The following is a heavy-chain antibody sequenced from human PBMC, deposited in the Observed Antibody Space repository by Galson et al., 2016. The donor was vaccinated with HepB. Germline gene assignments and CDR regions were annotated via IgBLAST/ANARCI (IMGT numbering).Heavy chain of an antibody. Sequence: SLRLSCAASGFTFNTYAFNWVRQAPGKGLEWLSYINSRGDTTYYGDSLKGRFTTSRDNAKNSLYLEMNSLTDDDTAIYYCVTFVGLGGSGWGQGTLVTVSS. D-gene: IGHD3/OR15-3a*01. J-gene: IGHJ4*02. CDR2: INSRGDTT. CDR1: GFTFNTYA. CDR3: VTFVGLGGSG. V-gene: IGHV3-48*02.